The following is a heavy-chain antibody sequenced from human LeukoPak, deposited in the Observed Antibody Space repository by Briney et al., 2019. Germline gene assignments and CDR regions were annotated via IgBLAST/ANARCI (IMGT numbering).Heavy chain of an antibody. Sequence: GGSLRLSCAASGFTFSDYYMSWIRQAPGKGLEWVSYISSSGSTIYYADSVKGRFTISSDNAKNSLYLQMNSLRAEDTAVYYCARRYFWSGYYTDYYYYYMDVWGKGTTVTVSS. CDR1: GFTFSDYY. CDR2: ISSSGSTI. CDR3: ARRYFWSGYYTDYYYYYMDV. D-gene: IGHD3-3*01. J-gene: IGHJ6*03. V-gene: IGHV3-11*01.